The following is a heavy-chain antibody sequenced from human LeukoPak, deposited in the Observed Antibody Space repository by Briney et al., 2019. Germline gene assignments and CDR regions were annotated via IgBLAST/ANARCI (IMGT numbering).Heavy chain of an antibody. J-gene: IGHJ4*02. V-gene: IGHV3-53*01. D-gene: IGHD3-3*01. CDR3: ERLTMTYYFDY. CDR1: GFTVSSNY. CDR2: IYSGGTT. Sequence: GGSLRLSCAASGFTVSSNYMSWVRQAPGKGLEWVSVIYSGGTTYYADSVKGRFTISRDNSKNTLYLQMSSLRAEDTAVYYCERLTMTYYFDYWGQGTLVTVSS.